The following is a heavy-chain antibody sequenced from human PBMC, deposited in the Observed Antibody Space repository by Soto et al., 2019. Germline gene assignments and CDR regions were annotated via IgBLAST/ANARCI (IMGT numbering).Heavy chain of an antibody. CDR1: GGSIISYY. Sequence: PSETLSLTCTVSGGSIISYYWSWVRQPPGKGLEWIGYIYYSGSTNYNPSLKSRVTISVDTSKNQFSLKLSSVTAADTAVYYCARHMQSSGYELWEFFDYWGQGTLVTVSS. CDR3: ARHMQSSGYELWEFFDY. J-gene: IGHJ4*02. D-gene: IGHD5-12*01. CDR2: IYYSGST. V-gene: IGHV4-59*08.